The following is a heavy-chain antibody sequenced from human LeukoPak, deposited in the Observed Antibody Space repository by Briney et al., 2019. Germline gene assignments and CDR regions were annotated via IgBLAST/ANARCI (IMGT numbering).Heavy chain of an antibody. CDR1: GFTFSSDA. D-gene: IGHD1-26*01. V-gene: IGHV3-23*01. J-gene: IGHJ4*02. CDR2: ISCSGGST. CDR3: AGSGVT. Sequence: GGSLRLSCAASGFTFSSDAMMWVRQAPGKGLEGVSAISCSGGSTYYAVSVKGRFTISRDNSENTLNLQMNSLRDEDTAVYYCAGSGVTGGQGTLVTVSS.